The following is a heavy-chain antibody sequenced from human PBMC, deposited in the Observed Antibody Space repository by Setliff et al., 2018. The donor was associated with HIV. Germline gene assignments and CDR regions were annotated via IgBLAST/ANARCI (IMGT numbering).Heavy chain of an antibody. CDR1: GGSIRSSTYY. CDR3: ARWAGSSSWAGRGYYYYMDV. D-gene: IGHD6-13*01. V-gene: IGHV4-39*07. Sequence: SETLSLTCTVSGGSIRSSTYYWAWIRHSPGKGLEWIGSMFYSGRTYHNPSLKSRVTISVDTSQNQFSLKLTSATAADTAVYYCARWAGSSSWAGRGYYYYMDVWGKGTTVTVSS. J-gene: IGHJ6*03. CDR2: MFYSGRT.